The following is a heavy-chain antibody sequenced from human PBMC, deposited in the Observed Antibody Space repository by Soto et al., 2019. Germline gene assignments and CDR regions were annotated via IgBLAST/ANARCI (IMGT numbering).Heavy chain of an antibody. D-gene: IGHD6-13*01. CDR1: GFTVSSFG. CDR2: LSSNGIGT. Sequence: GGSLRLSCSGSGFTVSSFGMHWVRQAPGKGLEHVSTLSSNGIGTYYADSVKGRFTFSRDTSKNTLYLQMSSLRTEDTAVYYCVKDMGQAALGLRYPYRLDVWGLGTTVTVSS. J-gene: IGHJ6*02. CDR3: VKDMGQAALGLRYPYRLDV. V-gene: IGHV3-64D*06.